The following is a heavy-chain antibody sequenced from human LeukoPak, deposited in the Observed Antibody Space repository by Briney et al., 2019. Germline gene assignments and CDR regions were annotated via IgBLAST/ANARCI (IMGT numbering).Heavy chain of an antibody. J-gene: IGHJ4*02. CDR2: LYSDGST. V-gene: IGHV3-53*01. CDR1: GFTVITND. Sequence: GGSLRLSCAASGFTVITNDMTWVRQAPGKGLEWVSVLYSDGSTKYADSVQGRFTISRDNSKNTLYLEMNSLSPDDTAVYYCARGVEPLATNTLAYWGQGTLVTVSS. D-gene: IGHD1-14*01. CDR3: ARGVEPLATNTLAY.